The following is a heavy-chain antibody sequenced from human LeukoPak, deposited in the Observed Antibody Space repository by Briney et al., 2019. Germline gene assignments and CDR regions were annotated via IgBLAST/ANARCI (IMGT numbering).Heavy chain of an antibody. CDR2: IYHSGST. V-gene: IGHV4-38-2*02. CDR1: GYSISSGYY. D-gene: IGHD5-12*01. J-gene: IGHJ3*01. CDR3: ARDRHKLVDIVAGILDY. Sequence: SETLSLTCTVSGYSISSGYYWGWIRQPPGKGLEWIGNIYHSGSTYYNPSLKSRVTISVDTSKNQFSVKLSSVTAADTAVYYCARDRHKLVDIVAGILDYWGQGTMVTVSS.